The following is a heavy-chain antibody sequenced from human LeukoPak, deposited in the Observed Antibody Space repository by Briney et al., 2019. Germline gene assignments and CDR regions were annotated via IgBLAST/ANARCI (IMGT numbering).Heavy chain of an antibody. CDR1: GYTFPSYF. V-gene: IGHV1-46*01. CDR3: ARLRDGSIGVDY. D-gene: IGHD5-24*01. CDR2: INPTGGST. J-gene: IGHJ4*02. Sequence: ASVKVSCKASGYTFPSYFMHWVRQAPGQGLEWMGIINPTGGSTTYAQKFQGRVTMTRDTSTSTVYMELSSLRSDDTAVYYCARLRDGSIGVDYWGQGTLVTVSS.